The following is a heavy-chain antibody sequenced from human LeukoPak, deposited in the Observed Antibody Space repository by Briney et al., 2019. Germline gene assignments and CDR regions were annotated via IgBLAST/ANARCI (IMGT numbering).Heavy chain of an antibody. V-gene: IGHV4-4*07. J-gene: IGHJ4*02. D-gene: IGHD6-13*01. CDR2: FYISGST. Sequence: PSETLSLTCTVSGGSISGYYWSWIRQPAGKGLQWIGRFYISGSTNYNPSLKSRVTMSVDTSKNQFSLKLNSVTAADTAVYYCVREAGYSSTWYDYWGQGTLVTVSS. CDR1: GGSISGYY. CDR3: VREAGYSSTWYDY.